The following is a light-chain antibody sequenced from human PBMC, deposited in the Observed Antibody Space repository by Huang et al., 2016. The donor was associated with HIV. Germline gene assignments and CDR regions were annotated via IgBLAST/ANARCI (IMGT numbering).Light chain of an antibody. J-gene: IGKJ4*01. CDR1: RTVSTN. V-gene: IGKV3-15*01. CDR2: GSA. CDR3: HQYNNWLLS. Sequence: IVMTQSPATLSVSQGERVTLSCRANRTVSTNLAWYQQRPGQAPRLLSYGSATMAPGVPARFSGSGSGTDFSLTISSLQSEDFALYYCHQYNNWLLSFGGGTRVDI.